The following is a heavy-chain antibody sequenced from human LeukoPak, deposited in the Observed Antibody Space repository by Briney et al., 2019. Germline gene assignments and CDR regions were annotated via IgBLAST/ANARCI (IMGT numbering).Heavy chain of an antibody. Sequence: GQFTISRDNSKNTLYVQIHSLRAEDTAVYYCARHHRYYGGNSVGEWGQGTLVTVSS. J-gene: IGHJ4*02. CDR3: ARHHRYYGGNSVGE. V-gene: IGHV3-30*07. D-gene: IGHD4-23*01.